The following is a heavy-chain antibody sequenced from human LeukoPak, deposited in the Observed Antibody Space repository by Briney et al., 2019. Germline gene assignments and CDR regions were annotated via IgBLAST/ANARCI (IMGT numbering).Heavy chain of an antibody. Sequence: GGSLRLSCAASGFPVDSNYMNWVRQAPGKGLEWVSSIKNSGDTTYYADSVKGRFTISRDISKNTLYLQMNSLRAEDTAIYYCAKVLGNSFDYWGQGTLATVSS. J-gene: IGHJ4*02. CDR3: AKVLGNSFDY. D-gene: IGHD2-15*01. CDR1: GFPVDSNY. CDR2: IKNSGDTT. V-gene: IGHV3-53*01.